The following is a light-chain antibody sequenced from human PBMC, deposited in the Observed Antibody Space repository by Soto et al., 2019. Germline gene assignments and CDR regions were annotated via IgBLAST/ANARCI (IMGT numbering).Light chain of an antibody. CDR2: DAS. Sequence: EIVLTQSPATLSLSPGERAALSCRASQSVSSYLACYQQKPGQAPRLLIYDASKRAAGIPARFSGSGSGTEFTLTISSLEPEDFAVYFCQQRSNWPSTVGGGTKVEIK. V-gene: IGKV3-11*01. CDR1: QSVSSY. CDR3: QQRSNWPST. J-gene: IGKJ4*01.